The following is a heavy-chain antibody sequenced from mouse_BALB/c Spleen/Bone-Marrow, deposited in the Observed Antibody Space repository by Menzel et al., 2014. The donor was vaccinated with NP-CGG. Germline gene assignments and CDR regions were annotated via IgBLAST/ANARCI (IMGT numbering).Heavy chain of an antibody. J-gene: IGHJ2*01. D-gene: IGHD1-1*01. CDR2: ISTYSGNT. CDR3: ARNFYGGSYFDY. Sequence: QVQLQQSGPELVRPGVSVKLSCKGSGYTFTAYAMHWVKQSHAKSLEWIGLISTYSGNTHYNQNFKGKATMTVDESSSTAYMELARLTSEDSAIYYCARNFYGGSYFDYWGQGTTLTVSS. V-gene: IGHV1-67*01. CDR1: GYTFTAYA.